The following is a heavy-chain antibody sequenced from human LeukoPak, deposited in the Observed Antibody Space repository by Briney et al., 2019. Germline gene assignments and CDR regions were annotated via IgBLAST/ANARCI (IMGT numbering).Heavy chain of an antibody. Sequence: RAGGSLRLSCAASGFSFNDYGMSWVRQAPGQGPEWVSGITWNGGSTDYAASVKGRFTISRHNAKNSLYLQMNSLRAEDTAVYYCARVSAGVIGMKDVFDIWGQGTMVTVSS. CDR1: GFSFNDYG. CDR3: ARVSAGVIGMKDVFDI. V-gene: IGHV3-20*04. D-gene: IGHD3-16*02. J-gene: IGHJ3*02. CDR2: ITWNGGST.